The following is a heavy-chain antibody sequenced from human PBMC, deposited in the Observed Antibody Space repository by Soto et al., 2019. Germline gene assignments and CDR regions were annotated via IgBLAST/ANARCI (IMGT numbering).Heavy chain of an antibody. CDR3: ASPTQGGMDV. Sequence: GESLKISCKGSGYNFTSYWISWVRQMPGKGLEWMGRIDPSDSYTNYSPSFQGHVTISADKSISTAYLQWSSLKASDTAMYYCASPTQGGMDVWGQGTTVTVSS. V-gene: IGHV5-10-1*01. CDR2: IDPSDSYT. CDR1: GYNFTSYW. J-gene: IGHJ6*02.